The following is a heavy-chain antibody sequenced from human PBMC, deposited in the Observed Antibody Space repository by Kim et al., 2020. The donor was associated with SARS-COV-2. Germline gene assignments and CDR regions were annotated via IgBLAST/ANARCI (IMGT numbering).Heavy chain of an antibody. CDR3: ARDLNNWFDP. V-gene: IGHV1-69*01. CDR2: TE. J-gene: IGHJ5*02. Sequence: TENDAQKLQGRVTITADESTSTAYMELSSLRSEDTAVYYCARDLNNWFDPWGQGTLVTVSS.